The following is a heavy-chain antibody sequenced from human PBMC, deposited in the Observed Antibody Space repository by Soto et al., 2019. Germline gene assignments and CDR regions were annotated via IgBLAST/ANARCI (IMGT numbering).Heavy chain of an antibody. CDR2: IYYSGST. CDR3: ARVGPWVPYYYDSSPYTFENWFDP. J-gene: IGHJ5*02. Sequence: PSETLSLTCTVSGGSISSGDYCWSWIRQPPGKGLEWIGYIYYSGSTYYNPSLKSRVTISVDTSKNQFSLKLSSVTAADTAVYYCARVGPWVPYYYDSSPYTFENWFDPWGQGTLVTVSS. V-gene: IGHV4-30-4*01. CDR1: GGSISSGDYC. D-gene: IGHD3-22*01.